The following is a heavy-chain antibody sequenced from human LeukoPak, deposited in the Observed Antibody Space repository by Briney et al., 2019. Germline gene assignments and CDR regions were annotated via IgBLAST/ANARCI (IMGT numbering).Heavy chain of an antibody. CDR3: ARDFRHIDDDFWSGYPDRFDY. CDR1: RFTFTSYS. CDR2: ISSSSSTI. J-gene: IGHJ4*02. V-gene: IGHV3-48*01. D-gene: IGHD3-3*01. Sequence: GGSLRLSCAASRFTFTSYSMNWVRQAPGEGREWVSYISSSSSTIYYADSVKGRFNISRDNAKNSLYLQMNSLRAEDTAVYYCARDFRHIDDDFWSGYPDRFDYGGEGSLVTVS.